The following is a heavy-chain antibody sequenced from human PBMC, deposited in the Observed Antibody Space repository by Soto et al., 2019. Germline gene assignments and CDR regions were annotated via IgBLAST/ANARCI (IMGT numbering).Heavy chain of an antibody. CDR1: GYTFTGYY. CDR3: ARGGGITIFGVVTTIWFDP. D-gene: IGHD3-3*01. Sequence: ASVKVSCKASGYTFTGYYMHWVRQAPGQGLEWMGWINPNSGGTNYAQKFQGWVTMTRDTSISTAYMELSRLRSDDTAVYYCARGGGITIFGVVTTIWFDPWGQATLVTVSS. CDR2: INPNSGGT. J-gene: IGHJ5*02. V-gene: IGHV1-2*04.